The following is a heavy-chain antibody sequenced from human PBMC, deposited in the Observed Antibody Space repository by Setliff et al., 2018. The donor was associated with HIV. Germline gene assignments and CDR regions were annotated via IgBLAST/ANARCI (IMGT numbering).Heavy chain of an antibody. D-gene: IGHD1-26*01. V-gene: IGHV3-15*01. CDR2: IKTKTDGGTT. CDR1: GFTFSNAW. J-gene: IGHJ4*02. Sequence: GGSLRLSCAASGFTFSNAWMNWVRQAPGKGLEWVGRIKTKTDGGTTDYAAPVKGRFTISRDDSKKMLYLQMNSLKTEDTAVYYCTTRGTWDYRDYFDYWGQGTLVTSPQ. CDR3: TTRGTWDYRDYFDY.